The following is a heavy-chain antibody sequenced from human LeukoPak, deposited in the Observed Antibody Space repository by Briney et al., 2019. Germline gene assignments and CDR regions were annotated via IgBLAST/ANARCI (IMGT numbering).Heavy chain of an antibody. Sequence: GGSLRLSCAASGFTFSSYAMSWVRQAPGEGLEWVSAISGSGGSTYYADSVKGRFTISRDNSKNTLYLQMNSLRAEDTAVYYCAKFGRWDYYDSSGYTPYYLDYWGQGTLVTVSS. CDR3: AKFGRWDYYDSSGYTPYYLDY. J-gene: IGHJ4*02. CDR1: GFTFSSYA. D-gene: IGHD3-22*01. V-gene: IGHV3-23*01. CDR2: ISGSGGST.